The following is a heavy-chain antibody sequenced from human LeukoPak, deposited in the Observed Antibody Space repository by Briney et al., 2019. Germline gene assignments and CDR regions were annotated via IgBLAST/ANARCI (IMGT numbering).Heavy chain of an antibody. CDR1: GGSISSYY. V-gene: IGHV4-4*07. D-gene: IGHD6-13*01. CDR2: IYTSGST. J-gene: IGHJ5*02. Sequence: SETLSLTCTVSGGSISSYYWSWIRQPAGKGLEWIGRIYTSGSTNYNPSLKSRVTMSVDTSKNQFSLKLSSVTAADTAVYYCARPHRRIAAAGTKGGNWFDPWGQGTLVTVSS. CDR3: ARPHRRIAAAGTKGGNWFDP.